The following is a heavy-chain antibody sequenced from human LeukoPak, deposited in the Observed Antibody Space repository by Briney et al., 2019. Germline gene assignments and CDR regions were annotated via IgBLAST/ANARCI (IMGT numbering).Heavy chain of an antibody. CDR3: ARVRFWSGHYYYGMDV. CDR1: GFTFSSYW. J-gene: IGHJ6*02. Sequence: GGSLRLSCAASGFTFSSYWMHWVRQAPGKGLVWVSRMDSDESTTTYADSVKGRFTISRDNAKNTLCLQMNSLRAEDTAVYYCARVRFWSGHYYYGMDVWGQGTTVAVSS. D-gene: IGHD3-3*01. V-gene: IGHV3-74*01. CDR2: MDSDESTT.